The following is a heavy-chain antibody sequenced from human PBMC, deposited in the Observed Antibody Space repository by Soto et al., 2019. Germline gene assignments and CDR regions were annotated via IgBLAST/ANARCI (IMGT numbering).Heavy chain of an antibody. J-gene: IGHJ4*02. CDR3: ARDDWNDRGYFDY. D-gene: IGHD1-1*01. Sequence: GGSLRLSCAASGFTFSSYSMNWVRQAPGKGLEWVSYISSSSTIYYADSVKGRFTISRDNAKNSLYLQMNSLRDEDTAVYYCARDDWNDRGYFDYWGQGTLVTVSS. CDR1: GFTFSSYS. V-gene: IGHV3-48*02. CDR2: ISSSSTI.